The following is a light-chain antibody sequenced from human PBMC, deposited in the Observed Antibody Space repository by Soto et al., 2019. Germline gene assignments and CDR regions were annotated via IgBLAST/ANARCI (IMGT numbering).Light chain of an antibody. CDR1: QSVSGSY. J-gene: IGKJ1*01. V-gene: IGKV3-20*01. CDR3: QQYNNWPKT. CDR2: GAS. Sequence: EIVLTQSPGTLSLSPGEGATLSCRASQSVSGSYLAWYQQKPGQAPRLLIYGASSRATGVPDRFSGSGSGTDFTLTISRLEPEDFAVYYCQQYNNWPKTFGQGTKVDIK.